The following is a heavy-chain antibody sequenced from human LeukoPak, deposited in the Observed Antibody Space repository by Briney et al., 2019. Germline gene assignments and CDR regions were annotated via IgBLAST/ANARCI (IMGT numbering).Heavy chain of an antibody. V-gene: IGHV3-74*01. J-gene: IGHJ4*02. CDR3: ARDSLEPQESHFDY. D-gene: IGHD1-14*01. CDR1: GFTFSNYW. CDR2: INSDGINT. Sequence: PGGSLRLSCAASGFTFSNYWMHWVRQAPGKGLVWVSRINSDGINTSYADSVKGRFTISRDNAKNTLNLQMNSLRAEDTAVYYCARDSLEPQESHFDYWGQGTLVTVSS.